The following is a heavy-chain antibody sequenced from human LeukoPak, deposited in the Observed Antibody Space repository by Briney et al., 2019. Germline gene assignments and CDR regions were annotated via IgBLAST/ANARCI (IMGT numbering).Heavy chain of an antibody. J-gene: IGHJ3*02. CDR1: GFTFSRSG. V-gene: IGHV3-30*02. D-gene: IGHD3-16*01. CDR3: AKEGRGGFDI. CDR2: IGFDGSKI. Sequence: PGGSLRLSCAASGFTFSRSGMHWVRQAPGKGLEWVTFIGFDGSKIYYADSVKGRFTISRDNSKNTLYLQMNSLSAGDTAVYYCAKEGRGGFDIWGQGTMVTVSS.